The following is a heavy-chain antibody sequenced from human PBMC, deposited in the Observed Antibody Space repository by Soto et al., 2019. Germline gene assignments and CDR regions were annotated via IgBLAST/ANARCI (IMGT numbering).Heavy chain of an antibody. CDR3: AREGRTIWLDQNVVVTAMGLDY. V-gene: IGHV3-30-3*01. CDR1: GFTFSSYA. Sequence: PGGSLRLSCAASGFTFSSYAMHWVRQAPGRGLEWVAVISYDGSNKYYTDSVKGRFTISRDNSKNTLYLQMNSLRAEDTAVYYCAREGRTIWLDQNVVVTAMGLDYWGQGTLVTVSS. D-gene: IGHD2-21*02. J-gene: IGHJ4*02. CDR2: ISYDGSNK.